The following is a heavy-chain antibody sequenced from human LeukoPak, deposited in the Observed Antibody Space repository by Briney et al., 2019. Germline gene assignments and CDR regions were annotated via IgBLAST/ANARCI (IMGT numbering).Heavy chain of an antibody. J-gene: IGHJ3*02. CDR2: INHSGST. D-gene: IGHD1-26*01. Sequence: SETLSLTCAVYGGSFSGYYWSWIRQPPGKGLEWIGEINHSGSTNYNPSLKSRVTISVDTSKNQFSLKLSSVTAADTAVYYSARGIIVGAPDAFDIWGQGTMVTVSS. CDR3: ARGIIVGAPDAFDI. CDR1: GGSFSGYY. V-gene: IGHV4-34*01.